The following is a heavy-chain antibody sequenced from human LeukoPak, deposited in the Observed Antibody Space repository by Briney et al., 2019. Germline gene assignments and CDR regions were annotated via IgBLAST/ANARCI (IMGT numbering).Heavy chain of an antibody. D-gene: IGHD5-24*01. J-gene: IGHJ4*02. Sequence: ASVKVSCKASGYTFTSYYMHWVRQAPGQGLEWMGIINPSGGSTSYAQKFQGRVTMIRDTSTSTVYMELSSLRSEDTAVYYCARETPRRGETRDGYRWGQGTVVTVSS. CDR2: INPSGGST. CDR3: ARETPRRGETRDGYR. CDR1: GYTFTSYY. V-gene: IGHV1-46*01.